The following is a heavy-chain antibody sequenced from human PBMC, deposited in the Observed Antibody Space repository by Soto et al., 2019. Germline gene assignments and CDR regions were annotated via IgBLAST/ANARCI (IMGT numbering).Heavy chain of an antibody. D-gene: IGHD3-22*01. J-gene: IGHJ6*02. V-gene: IGHV3-15*07. CDR2: IQSKTDGGTT. Sequence: PGGSLRLSCAASGFAFSNAWMNWVRQFPGKGLEWVGRIQSKTDGGTTDYAAPVKGRFTISRDDSKNTLYLQMNSLKTEDTAVYYCTTLGHYYDTSPLDVWGQGTTVTVSS. CDR3: TTLGHYYDTSPLDV. CDR1: GFAFSNAW.